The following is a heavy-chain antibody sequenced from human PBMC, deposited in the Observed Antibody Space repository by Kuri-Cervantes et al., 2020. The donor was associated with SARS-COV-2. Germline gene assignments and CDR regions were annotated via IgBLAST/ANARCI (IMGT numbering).Heavy chain of an antibody. CDR1: GGSISSSSYY. Sequence: SETLSLTCTVSGGSISSSSYYWGWIRQPPGKGLEWIGSIYYSGSTYYNPSLKSRVTISVDTSKNQFSLKLSSVTAADTAVYYCARVPIAAPEYWGQGTLVTGSS. J-gene: IGHJ4*02. V-gene: IGHV4-39*07. D-gene: IGHD6-13*01. CDR3: ARVPIAAPEY. CDR2: IYYSGST.